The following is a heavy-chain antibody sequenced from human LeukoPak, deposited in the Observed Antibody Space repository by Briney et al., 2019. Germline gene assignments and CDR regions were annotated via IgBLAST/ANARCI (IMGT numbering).Heavy chain of an antibody. CDR1: GFTFSSYA. J-gene: IGHJ4*02. CDR2: ISGSGGST. CDR3: VKGSVYTSGCYDY. D-gene: IGHD6-19*01. Sequence: PGGSLRLSCAASGFTFSSYAMSWVRQAPGKGLEWVSAISGSGGSTYYADSVKGRFTISRDNSKNTLYLQMSSLRPEDTALYYCVKGSVYTSGCYDYWGQGALVIVSS. V-gene: IGHV3-23*01.